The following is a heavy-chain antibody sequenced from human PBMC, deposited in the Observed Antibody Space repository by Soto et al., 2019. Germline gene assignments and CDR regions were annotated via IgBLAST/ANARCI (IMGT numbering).Heavy chain of an antibody. CDR1: GFSLSTSGVG. J-gene: IGHJ5*02. D-gene: IGHD6-13*01. V-gene: IGHV2-5*02. CDR2: IYWDDDK. Sequence: SGPTLVNPTQTLTLTCTFSGFSLSTSGVGVGWIRQPPGKALEWLALIYWDDDKRYSPSLKSRLTITKDTSKNQVVLTMTNMDPVDTATYYCAHREVIAAAATAGFDPLGQGTLVTGSS. CDR3: AHREVIAAAATAGFDP.